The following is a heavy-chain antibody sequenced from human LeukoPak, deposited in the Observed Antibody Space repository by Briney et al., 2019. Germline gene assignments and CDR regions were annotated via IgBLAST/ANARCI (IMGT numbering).Heavy chain of an antibody. CDR1: GGTFSSYA. V-gene: IGHV1-69*05. CDR3: ARATVTTNYYYYYMDV. Sequence: SVKVSRKASGGTFSSYAISWVRQAPGQGLEWMGGIIPIFGTANYAQKFQGRVTITTDESTSTAYMELSSLRSGDTAVYYCARATVTTNYYYYYMDVWGKGTTVTVSS. J-gene: IGHJ6*03. D-gene: IGHD4-17*01. CDR2: IIPIFGTA.